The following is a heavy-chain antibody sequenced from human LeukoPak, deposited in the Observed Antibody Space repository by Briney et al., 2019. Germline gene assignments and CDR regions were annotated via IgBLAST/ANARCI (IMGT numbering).Heavy chain of an antibody. CDR1: GFSSSNYA. J-gene: IGHJ4*02. CDR3: AFDWGFGY. V-gene: IGHV3-23*01. D-gene: IGHD3-16*01. Sequence: PGGSLRLTCAVSGFSSSNYAMSWVRQAPGKGLEWVSCITSSGDDTFYAVSVKGRFTISRDNSWDTVFLQMNSLRADDTAVYYCAFDWGFGYWGQGTLVTVSS. CDR2: ITSSGDDT.